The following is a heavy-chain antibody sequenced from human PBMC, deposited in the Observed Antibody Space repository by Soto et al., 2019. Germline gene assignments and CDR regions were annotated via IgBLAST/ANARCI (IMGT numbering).Heavy chain of an antibody. D-gene: IGHD3-3*01. V-gene: IGHV1-69*13. CDR2: IIPIVGTA. CDR1: GGTFSSYS. CDR3: ARGRLGVVIPLAY. J-gene: IGHJ4*02. Sequence: GASVEVSCKASGGTFSSYSMSWVRQAPGQGLEWMRGIIPIVGTANYAQKFQGRVTITADESTSTAYMELNSLRSEDTAVYYCARGRLGVVIPLAYWGQGTLVTVSS.